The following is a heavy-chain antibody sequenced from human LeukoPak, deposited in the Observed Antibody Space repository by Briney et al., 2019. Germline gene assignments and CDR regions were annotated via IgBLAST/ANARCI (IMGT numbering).Heavy chain of an antibody. CDR1: GFTFSSYG. Sequence: PGRSLRLSCAASGFTFSSYGMHWVRQAPGKGLEWVSSISSSSSNIYYADSVKGRFTISRDNAKNSLYLQMNSLRAEDTAVYYCARDYDSSGFYDYWGQGTLVTVSS. V-gene: IGHV3-21*01. J-gene: IGHJ4*02. CDR3: ARDYDSSGFYDY. CDR2: ISSSSSNI. D-gene: IGHD3-22*01.